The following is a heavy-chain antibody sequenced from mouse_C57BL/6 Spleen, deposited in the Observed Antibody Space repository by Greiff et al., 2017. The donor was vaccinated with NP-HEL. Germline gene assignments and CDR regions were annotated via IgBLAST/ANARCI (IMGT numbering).Heavy chain of an antibody. Sequence: VQLQQSGPELVKPGASVKLSCKASGYTFSSSWMNWVKQRPGKGLEWIGRIYPGDGDTNYTGKFKGKATLTADKSYSPAYMQLSSLTSEDAAVYFCARPTPGYYRTWFAYWGQGTLVTVSS. J-gene: IGHJ3*01. CDR2: IYPGDGDT. CDR1: GYTFSSSW. V-gene: IGHV1-82*01. CDR3: ARPTPGYYRTWFAY. D-gene: IGHD2-3*01.